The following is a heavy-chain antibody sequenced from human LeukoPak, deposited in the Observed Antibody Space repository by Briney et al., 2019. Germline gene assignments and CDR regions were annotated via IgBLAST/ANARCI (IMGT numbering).Heavy chain of an antibody. CDR2: IWYDGSNK. CDR1: GFTFSSYG. Sequence: PGRSLRLSCAASGFTFSSYGMHWVRQAPGKGLEWVPVIWYDGSNKYYADSVKGQFTISRDNSKNTLYLQMNSLRAEDTAVYYCARAPFMTTVVTPFDYWGQGTLVTVSS. J-gene: IGHJ4*02. CDR3: ARAPFMTTVVTPFDY. V-gene: IGHV3-33*01. D-gene: IGHD4-23*01.